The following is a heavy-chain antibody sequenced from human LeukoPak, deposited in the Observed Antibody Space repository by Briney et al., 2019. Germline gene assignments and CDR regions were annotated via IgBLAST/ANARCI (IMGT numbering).Heavy chain of an antibody. V-gene: IGHV3-74*01. CDR1: GFTFSSYA. J-gene: IGHJ6*02. CDR2: INSDGSST. D-gene: IGHD5-18*01. Sequence: PGRSLRLSCAASGFTFSSYAMHWVRQAPGKGLVWVSRINSDGSSTSYADSVKGRFTISRDNAKNTLYLQMNSLRAEDTAVYYCARDRSGQLWGNYYYGMDVWGQGTTVTVSS. CDR3: ARDRSGQLWGNYYYGMDV.